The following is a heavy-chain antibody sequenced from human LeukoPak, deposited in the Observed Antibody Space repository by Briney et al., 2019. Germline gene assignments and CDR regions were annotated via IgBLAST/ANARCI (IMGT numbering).Heavy chain of an antibody. J-gene: IGHJ4*02. Sequence: GGSLRLSCAASGFTFSSYSMNWVRQAPGEGLEWVSSISSSSSYIYYADSVKGRFTISRDNAKNSLYLQMNSLRAEDTAVYYCARAVDAGVRVDYWGQGTLVTVSS. D-gene: IGHD1-1*01. CDR3: ARAVDAGVRVDY. CDR2: ISSSSSYI. V-gene: IGHV3-21*01. CDR1: GFTFSSYS.